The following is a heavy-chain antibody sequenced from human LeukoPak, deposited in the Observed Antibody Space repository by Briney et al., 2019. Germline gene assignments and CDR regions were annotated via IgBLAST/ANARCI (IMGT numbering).Heavy chain of an antibody. CDR3: ALSSSGSYSFDY. CDR1: GGSISSYY. V-gene: IGHV4-59*01. CDR2: IYYSGST. J-gene: IGHJ4*02. Sequence: SETLSLTCTVSGGSISSYYWSWIRQPPGKGLEWIGYIYYSGSTNYNPSLKSRVTISVDTSKNQFSLELSSVTAADTAVYYCALSSSGSYSFDYWGQGTLVTVSS. D-gene: IGHD3-10*01.